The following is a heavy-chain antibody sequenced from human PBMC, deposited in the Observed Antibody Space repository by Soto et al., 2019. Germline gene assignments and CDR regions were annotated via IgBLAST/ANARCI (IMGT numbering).Heavy chain of an antibody. J-gene: IGHJ4*02. D-gene: IGHD1-26*01. CDR3: ARGLVVGATITYYD. CDR1: GYTFTGYY. V-gene: IGHV1-2*02. CDR2: INPNSGST. Sequence: ASVKVSCRGAGYTFTGYYMHWGRQAPGQGLEWMGWINPNSGSTNYAQKLQGRVTMTTDTSTSTAYMELRSLRSDDTAVYYCARGLVVGATITYYDWGQGTLVTVSS.